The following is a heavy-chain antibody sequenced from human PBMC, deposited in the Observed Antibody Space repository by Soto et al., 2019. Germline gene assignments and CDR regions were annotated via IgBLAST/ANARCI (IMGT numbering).Heavy chain of an antibody. CDR2: MFYSGLT. V-gene: IGHV4-39*01. Sequence: SETLSLTCSVSGYSVTSSDYYWAWIRHPPGKGLEWIGSMFYSGLTYYNPSLKSRVTLSVDTSKNQFSVRLNSVTAADTAVYYCAPLSVSLSGPYGIHVWGQGTTVTVSS. D-gene: IGHD2-15*01. J-gene: IGHJ6*02. CDR3: APLSVSLSGPYGIHV. CDR1: GYSVTSSDYY.